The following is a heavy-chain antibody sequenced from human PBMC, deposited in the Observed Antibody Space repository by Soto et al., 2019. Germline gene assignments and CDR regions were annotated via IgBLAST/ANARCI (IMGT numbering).Heavy chain of an antibody. V-gene: IGHV4-30-4*01. CDR1: GASISNGYYS. J-gene: IGHJ4*02. CDR3: VRGPSGDKVDY. D-gene: IGHD1-26*01. CDR2: IHSGGTT. Sequence: QVQLQEPGPRLVEPSHTLSLTCTVSGASISNGYYSWSWIRQSPGTGLEWIGHIHSGGTTYSNPSLKSRLTISVDMSKNQFSLKLSSLTAADTAVYYCVRGPSGDKVDYWGQGTLVTVSS.